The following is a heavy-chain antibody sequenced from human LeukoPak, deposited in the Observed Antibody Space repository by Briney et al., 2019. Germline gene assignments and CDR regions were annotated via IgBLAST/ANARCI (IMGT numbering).Heavy chain of an antibody. CDR1: GGSISSGDYY. CDR2: IYYSGST. Sequence: SQTLSLTCTVSGGSISSGDYYWSWIRQPPGKGLEWIGYIYYSGSTYYNPSLKSRVTISVDTSKNQFSLKLSSVTAADTAVYYCAARVPYDFWSGYSNWFDPWGQGTLVTASS. D-gene: IGHD3-3*01. V-gene: IGHV4-30-4*08. J-gene: IGHJ5*02. CDR3: AARVPYDFWSGYSNWFDP.